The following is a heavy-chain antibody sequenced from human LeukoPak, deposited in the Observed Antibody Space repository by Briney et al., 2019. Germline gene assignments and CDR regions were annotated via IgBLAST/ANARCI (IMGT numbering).Heavy chain of an antibody. CDR2: ISGSGGST. CDR1: GFTFSSYA. D-gene: IGHD1-7*01. V-gene: IGHV3-23*01. J-gene: IGHJ4*02. CDR3: AKADEWTEYNWNYFSSL. Sequence: GGSLRLSCAASGFTFSSYAMSWVRQAPGKGLEWVSAISGSGGSTYYADSVKGRFTISRDNSKNTLYLQMNSLRAEDTAVYYCAKADEWTEYNWNYFSSLWGQGTLVTVSS.